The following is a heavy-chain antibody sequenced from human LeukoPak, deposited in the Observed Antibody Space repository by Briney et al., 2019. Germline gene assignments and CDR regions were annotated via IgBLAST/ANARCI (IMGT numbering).Heavy chain of an antibody. J-gene: IGHJ4*02. CDR3: AKVYGYYYDSSGYYIDY. CDR2: IRYDGSNE. CDR1: GFTFSSYG. V-gene: IGHV3-30*02. D-gene: IGHD3-22*01. Sequence: PGGSLRLSCAASGFTFSSYGMHWVRQAPGKGLEWVAFIRYDGSNEYYADSVKGRFTISRDNSKNTLYLQMNSLRAEDTAVYYCAKVYGYYYDSSGYYIDYWGQGTLVTVSS.